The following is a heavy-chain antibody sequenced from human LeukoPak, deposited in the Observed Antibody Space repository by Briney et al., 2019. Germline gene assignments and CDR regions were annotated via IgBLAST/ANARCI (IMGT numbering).Heavy chain of an antibody. D-gene: IGHD4-11*01. CDR1: GYTFTGYY. V-gene: IGHV1-2*06. CDR2: INPNSGGT. Sequence: EASVKVSCKASGYTFTGYYMHWLRQAPGQGLEWMRRINPNSGGTNYAQKFQGRVTMTRDTSISTAYMELSRLRSDDTAVYYCARDWCDYSKRGFDPWGKGSLVTVSS. J-gene: IGHJ5*02. CDR3: ARDWCDYSKRGFDP.